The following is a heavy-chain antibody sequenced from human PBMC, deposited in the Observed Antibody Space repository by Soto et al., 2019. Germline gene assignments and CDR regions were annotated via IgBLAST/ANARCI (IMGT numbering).Heavy chain of an antibody. CDR2: IYYSGST. CDR3: ARRGVEVGAQKPGPKTTAFDY. J-gene: IGHJ4*02. Sequence: QVQLQESGPGLAKPSETLSLTCTVSGGSISSYYWSWIRQPPGKGLEWIGYIYYSGSTNYNPSLKRRVTISVDTSKNQFSLKLSSVTAADTAVYYCARRGVEVGAQKPGPKTTAFDYWGQGTLVTVSS. CDR1: GGSISSYY. D-gene: IGHD1-26*01. V-gene: IGHV4-59*08.